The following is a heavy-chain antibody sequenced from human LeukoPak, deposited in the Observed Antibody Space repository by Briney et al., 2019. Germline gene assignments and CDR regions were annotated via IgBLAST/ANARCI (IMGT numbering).Heavy chain of an antibody. CDR2: IKQDGTQK. V-gene: IGHV3-7*05. CDR1: GFTFSNYW. D-gene: IGHD2-21*02. CDR3: ARDCGSDCSQAFDI. J-gene: IGHJ3*02. Sequence: GRSLRLSCAASGFTFSNYWMSWVRQAPGKGLEWVADIKQDGTQKYYVDSVEGRFTISRDNAKNSLYLQMNSLRVEDTAVYYCARDCGSDCSQAFDIWGQGTMVTVSS.